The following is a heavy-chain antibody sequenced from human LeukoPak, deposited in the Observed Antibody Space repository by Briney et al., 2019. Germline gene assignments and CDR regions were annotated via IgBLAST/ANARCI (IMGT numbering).Heavy chain of an antibody. CDR1: GGTFSSYA. V-gene: IGHV1-69*13. CDR2: IIPIFGTA. CDR3: ARLTPGYSYENWFDP. J-gene: IGHJ5*02. D-gene: IGHD5-18*01. Sequence: SVTVSCKASGGTFSSYAISWVRQAPGQGLEWMGGIIPIFGTANYAQKFQGRVTITADESTSTAYMELSSLRSEDTAVYYCARLTPGYSYENWFDPWGQGTLVTVSS.